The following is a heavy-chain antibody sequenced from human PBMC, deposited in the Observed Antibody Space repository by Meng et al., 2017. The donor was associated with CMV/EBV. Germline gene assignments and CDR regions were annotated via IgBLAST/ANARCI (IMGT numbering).Heavy chain of an antibody. J-gene: IGHJ3*02. D-gene: IGHD5-18*01. CDR3: AKGRYTYGYLSDI. Sequence: GGSLRLSCAASGFTFSSYAMSWVRQAPGKGLEWVSVIYSGGSSTYYADSVKGRFTISRDNSKNTLYLQMNSLRAEDTAVYYCAKGRYTYGYLSDIWGQGTMVTVSS. CDR2: IYSGGSST. CDR1: GFTFSSYA. V-gene: IGHV3-23*03.